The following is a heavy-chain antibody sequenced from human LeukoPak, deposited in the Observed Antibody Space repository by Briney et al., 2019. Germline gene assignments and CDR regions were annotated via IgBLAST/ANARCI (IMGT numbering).Heavy chain of an antibody. Sequence: PGGSLRLSCAASGFTFSSYTMIWVRQAPGKGLEWVAFIRHDGSNKYYADSVKGRFTISRDSSKNTLYLQMNSLRTEDAAVYYCAKGSKLLLFTRDYYMDVWGKGTTVTISS. V-gene: IGHV3-30*02. CDR3: AKGSKLLLFTRDYYMDV. CDR1: GFTFSSYT. CDR2: IRHDGSNK. D-gene: IGHD2-21*01. J-gene: IGHJ6*03.